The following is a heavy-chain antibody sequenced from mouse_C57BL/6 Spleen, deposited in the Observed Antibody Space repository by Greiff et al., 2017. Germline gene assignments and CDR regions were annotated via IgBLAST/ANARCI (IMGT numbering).Heavy chain of an antibody. CDR2: ISGGGGNT. V-gene: IGHV5-9*01. Sequence: EVKLVESGGGLVKPGGSLKLSCAASGFTFSSYTMSWVRQTPEKRLAWVATISGGGGNTYYPDSVKGRVTISRDNAKNTLYLQMSSLRSEDTALYYCARHGSYYFDYWGQGTTLTVSS. J-gene: IGHJ2*01. D-gene: IGHD4-1*01. CDR1: GFTFSSYT. CDR3: ARHGSYYFDY.